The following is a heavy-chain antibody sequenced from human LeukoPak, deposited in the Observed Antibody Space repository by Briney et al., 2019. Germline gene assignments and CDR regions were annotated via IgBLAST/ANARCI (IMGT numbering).Heavy chain of an antibody. CDR3: ASRPYSSGWHLGMDV. D-gene: IGHD6-19*01. J-gene: IGHJ6*02. Sequence: PSETLSLTCAVYGGSFSGYYWSWIRQPPGKGLEWIGEINHSGSTNYNPSLKSRVTISVDTSKNQFSLKLSSVTAADTAVYYCASRPYSSGWHLGMDVWGQGTTVTVSS. V-gene: IGHV4-34*01. CDR1: GGSFSGYY. CDR2: INHSGST.